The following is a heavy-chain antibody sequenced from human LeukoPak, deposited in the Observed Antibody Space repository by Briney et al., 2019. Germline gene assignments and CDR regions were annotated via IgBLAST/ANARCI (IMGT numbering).Heavy chain of an antibody. CDR2: INHSGST. CDR1: GGSFSGYY. J-gene: IGHJ4*02. CDR3: ARGTYYYGSGPGDFDY. V-gene: IGHV4-34*01. Sequence: SETLSLTCAVYGGSFSGYYWSWIRQPPGKGLEWIGEINHSGSTNYNPSLKSRVTISVDTSKNQFSLKLSSVTAADTAVYYCARGTYYYGSGPGDFDYWGQGTLVTVSS. D-gene: IGHD3-10*01.